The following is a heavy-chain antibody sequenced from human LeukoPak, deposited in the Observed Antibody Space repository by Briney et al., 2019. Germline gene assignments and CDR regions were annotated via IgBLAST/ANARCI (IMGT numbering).Heavy chain of an antibody. CDR1: GGSISSYY. J-gene: IGHJ4*02. V-gene: IGHV4-4*07. D-gene: IGHD3-10*01. Sequence: PSETLSLTCSVSGGSISSYYWSWIRQPAGKGLEWIGRIYTTGSSNYNPSLKSRVTISVDTSKNQFSLKLSSVTAADTAVYYCARTRYYYNSRSYGAPYYFDYWGQGTLVTVSS. CDR2: IYTTGSS. CDR3: ARTRYYYNSRSYGAPYYFDY.